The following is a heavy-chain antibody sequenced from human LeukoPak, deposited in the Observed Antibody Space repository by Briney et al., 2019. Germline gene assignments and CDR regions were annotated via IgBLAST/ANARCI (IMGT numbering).Heavy chain of an antibody. CDR2: MNPNSGNT. CDR1: GYTFTSYD. D-gene: IGHD3-22*01. Sequence: ASVKVSCKASGYTFTSYDINWVRQATGQGLEWMGWMNPNSGNTGYAQKFQGRVTMTRNISISTAYMELSSLRSEDTAVYYCARGAYYYDSSGYTTEGYWGQGTLVTVSS. V-gene: IGHV1-8*01. CDR3: ARGAYYYDSSGYTTEGY. J-gene: IGHJ4*02.